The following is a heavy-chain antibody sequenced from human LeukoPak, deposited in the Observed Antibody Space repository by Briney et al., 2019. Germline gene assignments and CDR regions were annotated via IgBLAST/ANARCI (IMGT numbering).Heavy chain of an antibody. CDR1: GYTFTSYG. D-gene: IGHD1-26*01. CDR3: ARVEEVGATVY. V-gene: IGHV1-18*01. J-gene: IGHJ4*02. CDR2: ISAYNGNT. Sequence: VASVKVSCKASGYTFTSYGISWVRQAPGQGLEWMGWISAYNGNTNYAQKLQGRVTMTTDTSTSTAYTELRSLRSDDTAVYYCARVEEVGATVYWGQGTLVTVSS.